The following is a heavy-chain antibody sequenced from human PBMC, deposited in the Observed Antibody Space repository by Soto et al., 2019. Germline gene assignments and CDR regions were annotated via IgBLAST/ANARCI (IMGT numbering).Heavy chain of an antibody. CDR3: ARVGSGSYYDYYYGMDV. CDR1: GGSISSGGYY. CDR2: IYYSGST. Sequence: ASETLSLTCTVSGGSISSGGYYWSWIRQHPGKGLEWIGYIYYSGSTYYNPSLKSRVTISVDTSKNQFSLKLSSVTAADTAVYYCARVGSGSYYDYYYGMDVWGQGTTVTVS. D-gene: IGHD1-26*01. V-gene: IGHV4-31*03. J-gene: IGHJ6*02.